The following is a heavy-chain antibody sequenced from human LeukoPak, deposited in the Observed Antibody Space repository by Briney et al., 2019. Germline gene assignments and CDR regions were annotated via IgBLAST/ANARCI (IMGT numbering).Heavy chain of an antibody. D-gene: IGHD6-6*01. V-gene: IGHV5-51*01. J-gene: IGHJ3*02. CDR3: ASMSIAARTMNDDAFDI. CDR1: RYSFTSYW. CDR2: IYPGDSDT. Sequence: GESLKISCKGSRYSFTSYWIGWVRPMPGKGLEWMGIIYPGDSDTRYSPSFQGQVTISADKSISTAYLQWSSLKASDTAMYHCASMSIAARTMNDDAFDIWGQGTMVTVSS.